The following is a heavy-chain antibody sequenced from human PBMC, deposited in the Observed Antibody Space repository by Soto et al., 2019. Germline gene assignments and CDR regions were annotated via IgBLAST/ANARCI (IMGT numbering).Heavy chain of an antibody. CDR1: GYTITELF. Sequence: ASAKGSCTVSGYTITELFMHWVRKAPGKGLEWMGGFDPEDGETIYAQKFQGRVTMTEDTSTDTAYMELSSLRSEDTAVYYCATLLFRYYYGMDVWGQGPTVTVSS. CDR2: FDPEDGET. CDR3: ATLLFRYYYGMDV. J-gene: IGHJ6*02. V-gene: IGHV1-24*01. D-gene: IGHD2-15*01.